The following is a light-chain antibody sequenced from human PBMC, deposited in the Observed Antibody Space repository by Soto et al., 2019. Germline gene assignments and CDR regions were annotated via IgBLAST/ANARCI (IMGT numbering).Light chain of an antibody. CDR2: DAS. V-gene: IGKV3-11*01. CDR1: QSVSSY. J-gene: IGKJ4*01. CDR3: QQYQNWPLT. Sequence: IVLTQSPGTLSLSPVERATLSCTASQSVSSYLAWYQQKPGQAPRLLIYDASNRATGIPARFSGSGSGTDFTLTISSLEPEDFAVYYCQQYQNWPLTFGGGTKVDIK.